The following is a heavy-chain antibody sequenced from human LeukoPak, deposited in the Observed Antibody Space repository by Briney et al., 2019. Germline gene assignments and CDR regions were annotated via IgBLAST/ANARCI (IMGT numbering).Heavy chain of an antibody. CDR1: GGSISSYC. V-gene: IGHV4-59*08. CDR2: IYYSGST. J-gene: IGHJ4*02. D-gene: IGHD6-19*01. CDR3: ARGGWVRLANDY. Sequence: SETLSLTCTVSGGSISSYCWSWIRQPPGKGLEWIGYIYYSGSTNYNPSLKSRVTISVDTSKNQFSLKLSSVTAADTAVYYCARGGWVRLANDYWGQGTLVTVSS.